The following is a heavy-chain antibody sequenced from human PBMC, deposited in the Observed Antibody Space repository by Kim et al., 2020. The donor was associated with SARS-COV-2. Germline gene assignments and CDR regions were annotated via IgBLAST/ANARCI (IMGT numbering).Heavy chain of an antibody. Sequence: DSGKGRFTITRDNAKNSLYLQMNSLRAEDTAVYYCARAGGSYSVSIIFDYWGQGTLVTVSS. D-gene: IGHD1-26*01. J-gene: IGHJ4*02. V-gene: IGHV3-7*01. CDR3: ARAGGSYSVSIIFDY.